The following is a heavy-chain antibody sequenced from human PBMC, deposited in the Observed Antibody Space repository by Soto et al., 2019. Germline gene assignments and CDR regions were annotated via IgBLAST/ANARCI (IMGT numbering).Heavy chain of an antibody. CDR3: ARAYYDSSAYSSFDF. Sequence: EVQLVESGGGLVQPGGSLRLSCAASGFTVSSNYMSWVRQAPGKGLEWVSVIYSGGRTYYADSVKGRFTISRDNSKNTLYLQMNSLRAEDTAVYYCARAYYDSSAYSSFDFWGQGTLVTVSS. D-gene: IGHD3-22*01. V-gene: IGHV3-66*01. CDR1: GFTVSSNY. J-gene: IGHJ4*02. CDR2: IYSGGRT.